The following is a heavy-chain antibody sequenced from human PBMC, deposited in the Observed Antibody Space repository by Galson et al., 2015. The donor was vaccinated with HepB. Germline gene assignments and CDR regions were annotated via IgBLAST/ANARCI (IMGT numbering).Heavy chain of an antibody. CDR2: INEDGGAK. CDR1: GFTFSGYR. V-gene: IGHV3-7*03. J-gene: IGHJ4*02. CDR3: VLAVVGRGQLDYFEY. D-gene: IGHD6-13*01. Sequence: SLRLACAASGFTFSGYRMSWVRQAPGKGLEWVAKINEDGGAKSYVDSVNGRFTISRDNAKNSLYLQMKSLGAEDTAVYACVLAVVGRGQLDYFEYWGQGTLVTVSS.